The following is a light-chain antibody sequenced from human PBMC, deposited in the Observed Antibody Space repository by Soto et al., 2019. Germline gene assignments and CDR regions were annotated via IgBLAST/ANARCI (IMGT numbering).Light chain of an antibody. J-gene: IGKJ1*01. CDR3: LQDSNYPRT. Sequence: AIQMTQSPSSLSASVGDRVTITCRASQGIRDDVGWYQQKPGKAPKLLIYGASTLQSGVPSRFSGSGSGTEFTLTISSLQPEDFAAYYCLQDSNYPRTFGQGTKVEIK. V-gene: IGKV1-6*01. CDR2: GAS. CDR1: QGIRDD.